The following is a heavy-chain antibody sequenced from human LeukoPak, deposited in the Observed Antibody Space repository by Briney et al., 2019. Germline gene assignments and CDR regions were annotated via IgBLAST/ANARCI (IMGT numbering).Heavy chain of an antibody. D-gene: IGHD3-22*01. J-gene: IGHJ3*02. CDR2: INPNSGGT. Sequence: ASVKVSCKASGYTFTGYYMHWVRQAPGQGLEWMGWINPNSGGTNYAQKFQGRVTMTRDTSISTAYMELSRLRPDDTAVYYCARGGERYYEPFDIWGQGTMVTVSS. CDR3: ARGGERYYEPFDI. V-gene: IGHV1-2*02. CDR1: GYTFTGYY.